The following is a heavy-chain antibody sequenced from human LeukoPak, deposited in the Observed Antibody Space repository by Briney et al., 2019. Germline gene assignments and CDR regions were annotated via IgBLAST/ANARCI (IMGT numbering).Heavy chain of an antibody. V-gene: IGHV3-23*01. D-gene: IGHD6-13*01. J-gene: IGHJ4*02. CDR1: GFTFSSYA. CDR2: ISGSGAST. CDR3: AKSPGSSLLYYFDY. Sequence: GGSLRLSCAASGFTFSSYAIFWVRQAPGKGLEWVSVISGSGASTYYADSVKGRFTISRDNSKNTLYLQMNSLRAEDTAVYYCAKSPGSSLLYYFDYWGQGTLVTVSS.